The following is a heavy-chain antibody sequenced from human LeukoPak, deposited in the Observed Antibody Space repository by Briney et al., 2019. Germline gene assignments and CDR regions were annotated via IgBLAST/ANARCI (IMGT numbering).Heavy chain of an antibody. CDR1: GFTFSSYA. CDR3: ARDNYYDSSGYLDY. CDR2: ISFDGSNK. D-gene: IGHD3-22*01. Sequence: GRSLRLSCAASGFTFSSYAMHWVRQAPGKGLEWVAVISFDGSNKYFADSVKGRFIISRDNSKNTLYLQTNSLRPEDTAVYYCARDNYYDSSGYLDYWGQGTLVTVSS. V-gene: IGHV3-30-3*01. J-gene: IGHJ4*02.